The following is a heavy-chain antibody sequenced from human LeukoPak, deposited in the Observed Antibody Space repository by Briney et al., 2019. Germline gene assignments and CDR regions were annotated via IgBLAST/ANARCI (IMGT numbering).Heavy chain of an antibody. CDR2: ISACNGNT. J-gene: IGHJ4*02. V-gene: IGHV1-18*01. Sequence: ASVKVSCKASGYTFTSYGISWVRQAPGQGLEWMGWISACNGNTNYAQKLQGRVTMTTDTSTSTAYMELRSLRSDDTAVYYCARQNPKVGYLDYWGQGTLVTVSS. CDR1: GYTFTSYG. CDR3: ARQNPKVGYLDY. D-gene: IGHD1-14*01.